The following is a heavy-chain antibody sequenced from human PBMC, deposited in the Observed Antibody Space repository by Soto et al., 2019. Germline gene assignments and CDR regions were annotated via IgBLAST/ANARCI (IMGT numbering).Heavy chain of an antibody. J-gene: IGHJ5*02. Sequence: QITLKESGPTLVKPTQTLTLTCTFSGFSLSTSGVGVGWIRQPPGKALEWLALIYWDDDKRYSPSLKSRLTMNMDNSKNQVVLTMTNMDPVDTATYYSAHRVPFGGWIDPWGQGTLVTVSS. CDR2: IYWDDDK. CDR3: AHRVPFGGWIDP. CDR1: GFSLSTSGVG. V-gene: IGHV2-5*02. D-gene: IGHD3-10*01.